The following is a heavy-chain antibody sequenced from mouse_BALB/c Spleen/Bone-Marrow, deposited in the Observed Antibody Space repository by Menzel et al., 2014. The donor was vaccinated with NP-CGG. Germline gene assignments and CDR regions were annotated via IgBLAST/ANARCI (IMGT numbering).Heavy chain of an antibody. CDR2: ISSRGSYT. CDR3: SRRSDYDYFDY. Sequence: EVMLVEPGGDLVKPGGSLKLSCAASGFTFSSYGMSWVRQTPDKRLEWVATISSRGSYTFYPDSVKGRFTTSRDNAKNTLYLQMSSLKSEDTAIYYCSRRSDYDYFDYWGQGTTLTVSS. V-gene: IGHV5-6*02. J-gene: IGHJ2*01. CDR1: GFTFSSYG. D-gene: IGHD2-4*01.